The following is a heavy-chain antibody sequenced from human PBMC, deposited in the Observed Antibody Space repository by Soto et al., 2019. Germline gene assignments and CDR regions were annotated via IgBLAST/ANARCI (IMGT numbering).Heavy chain of an antibody. CDR3: AKYNATIFGVVIYYYYYYMDV. D-gene: IGHD3-3*01. V-gene: IGHV3-23*01. Sequence: GGSLRLSCAASGFTFSSYAMSWVRQAPGKGLEWVSAISGSGGSTYYADSVKGRFTISRDNSKNTLYLQMNSLRAEDTAVYYCAKYNATIFGVVIYYYYYYMDVWGKGTTVTVSS. CDR1: GFTFSSYA. J-gene: IGHJ6*03. CDR2: ISGSGGST.